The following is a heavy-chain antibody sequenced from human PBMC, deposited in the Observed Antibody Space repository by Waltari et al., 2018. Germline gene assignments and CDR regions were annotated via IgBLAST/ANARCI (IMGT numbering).Heavy chain of an antibody. D-gene: IGHD3-10*01. CDR1: GFTFRLCC. J-gene: IGHJ4*02. Sequence: EVQLVESGGGLVQPGGCLRRSCAASGFTFRLCCVRWVRHPPGKGRGWVANIKQDGRDTYYVDSVKGRFTISRDNAHNSLYLQMNSLRAEDTAVYYCARAPPGVPFDYLGQGTLVTVSS. V-gene: IGHV3-7*01. CDR2: IKQDGRDT. CDR3: ARAPPGVPFDY.